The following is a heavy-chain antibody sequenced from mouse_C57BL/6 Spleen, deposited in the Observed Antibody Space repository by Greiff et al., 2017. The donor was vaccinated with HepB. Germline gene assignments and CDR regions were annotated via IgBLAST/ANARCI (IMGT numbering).Heavy chain of an antibody. CDR1: GFTFSSYA. Sequence: EVHLVESGGGLVKPGGSLKLSCAASGFTFSSYAMSWVRQTPEKRLEWVATISDGGSYTYYPDNVKGRFTISRDNAKNNLYLQMSHLKSEDTAMYYCARDQDYYGSSHRFAYWGQGTLVTVSA. CDR2: ISDGGSYT. V-gene: IGHV5-4*01. D-gene: IGHD1-1*01. CDR3: ARDQDYYGSSHRFAY. J-gene: IGHJ3*01.